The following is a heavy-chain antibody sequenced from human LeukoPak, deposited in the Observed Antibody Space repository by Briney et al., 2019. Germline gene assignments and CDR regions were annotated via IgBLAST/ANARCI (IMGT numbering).Heavy chain of an antibody. Sequence: GGSLRLSCVASGFSFTTHAMGWVRQAPGKGLEWVSHISGSGGSTKYSGSVKGRFTISRDNSKNTLYLQINSLGADDTAVYYCARGVVVVVAATYNWFDPWGQGTLVTVSS. J-gene: IGHJ5*02. CDR3: ARGVVVVVAATYNWFDP. CDR2: ISGSGGST. V-gene: IGHV3-23*01. CDR1: GFSFTTHA. D-gene: IGHD2-15*01.